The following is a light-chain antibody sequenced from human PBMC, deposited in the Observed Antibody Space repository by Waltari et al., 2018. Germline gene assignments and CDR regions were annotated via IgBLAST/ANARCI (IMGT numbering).Light chain of an antibody. J-gene: IGKJ3*01. CDR2: GAS. CDR3: QHYDNWSGA. V-gene: IGKV3-15*01. CDR1: QNVNNN. Sequence: EIVMTQSPATLSVSPGERATLSCRASQNVNNNLAWYQQKPGQAPRLLIYGASTRATGIPAMFSGSGSGTEFTLTISSLQSEDFAVYYCQHYDNWSGAFGPGTKVDIQ.